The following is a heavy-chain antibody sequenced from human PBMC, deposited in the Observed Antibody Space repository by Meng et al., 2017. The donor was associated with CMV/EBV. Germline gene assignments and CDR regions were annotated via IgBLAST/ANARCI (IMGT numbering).Heavy chain of an antibody. CDR1: GYTFTSYG. J-gene: IGHJ4*02. D-gene: IGHD1-26*01. CDR3: ARDGVSIVGATTVDY. V-gene: IGHV1-18*01. Sequence: ASVKVSCKASGYTFTSYGISWVRQAPGQGLEWMGWISAYNGNTNYAQKLQGRVTMTTDTSTSTAYVELRSLRSDDTAVYYCARDGVSIVGATTVDYWGQGTLVTVSS. CDR2: ISAYNGNT.